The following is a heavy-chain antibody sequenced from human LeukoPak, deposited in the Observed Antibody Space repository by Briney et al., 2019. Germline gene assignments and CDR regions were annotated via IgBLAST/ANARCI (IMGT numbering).Heavy chain of an antibody. Sequence: GGSLRLSCAASGFAFSSHGMNWVRQAPGKGLEWISYVSSTSSVYYADSVKGRFTISRDNAKNSLYLQMNSLRAEDTSVYYCATWAGAAADFSGPFDDWGQGTLVTVSS. CDR3: ATWAGAAADFSGPFDD. D-gene: IGHD6-13*01. CDR1: GFAFSSHG. V-gene: IGHV3-48*01. CDR2: VSSTSSV. J-gene: IGHJ5*02.